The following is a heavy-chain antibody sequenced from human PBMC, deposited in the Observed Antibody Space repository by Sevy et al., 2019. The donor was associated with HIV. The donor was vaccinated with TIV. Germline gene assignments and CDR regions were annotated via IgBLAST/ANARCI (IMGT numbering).Heavy chain of an antibody. V-gene: IGHV3-23*01. CDR1: GFTFTRFSSYA. J-gene: IGHJ6*02. Sequence: GGSLRLSCEASGFTFTRFSSYAMSWVRQAPGKGLEWVSDITYSGDNTHYTDSVKGRFTISGDKSKNILFLQMNSMRSEDMAVYFWAKGKEGGYSYGNYYYYGLDVWGQGTTVTVSS. CDR3: AKGKEGGYSYGNYYYYGLDV. D-gene: IGHD5-18*01. CDR2: ITYSGDNT.